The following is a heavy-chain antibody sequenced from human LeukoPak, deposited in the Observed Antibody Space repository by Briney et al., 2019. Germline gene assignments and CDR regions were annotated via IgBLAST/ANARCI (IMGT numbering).Heavy chain of an antibody. CDR1: GYTFTSYD. J-gene: IGHJ4*02. CDR3: ARDRQWLPLGGHFGGDY. Sequence: ASVKVSCKASGYTFTSYDINWVRQATGQGLEWMGWMNPNSGNTGYAQKLQGGVTMTTDTSTSTAYMELRSLRSDDTAVYYCARDRQWLPLGGHFGGDYWGQGTLVTVSS. D-gene: IGHD6-19*01. CDR2: MNPNSGNT. V-gene: IGHV1-8*02.